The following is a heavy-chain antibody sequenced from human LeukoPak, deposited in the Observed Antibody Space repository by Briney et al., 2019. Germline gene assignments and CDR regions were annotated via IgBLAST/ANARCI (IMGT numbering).Heavy chain of an antibody. CDR1: GFTFSSYS. Sequence: NPGGSLRLSCAASGFTFSSYSMNWVRQAPGKGLEWVSSISSSSSYIYYADSVKGRFTISRDNAKNSLYLQMNSLRAEDTAVYYCARHYYGSGSYFGYWGQGTLVTVSS. V-gene: IGHV3-21*01. J-gene: IGHJ4*02. D-gene: IGHD3-10*01. CDR3: ARHYYGSGSYFGY. CDR2: ISSSSSYI.